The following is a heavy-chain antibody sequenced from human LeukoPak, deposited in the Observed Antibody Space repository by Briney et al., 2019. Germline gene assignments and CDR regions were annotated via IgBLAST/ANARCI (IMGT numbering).Heavy chain of an antibody. J-gene: IGHJ4*02. V-gene: IGHV4-34*01. D-gene: IGHD3-10*01. Sequence: SETLALICAVYGGSFSGYYWSWIRQPPGKGLEWIGEINHSGSTNYNPSLKSRVTISVDTSKNQFSLKLSSVTAADTAVYFCARVIYDSGSYPFDYWGQGILVTVSS. CDR2: INHSGST. CDR1: GGSFSGYY. CDR3: ARVIYDSGSYPFDY.